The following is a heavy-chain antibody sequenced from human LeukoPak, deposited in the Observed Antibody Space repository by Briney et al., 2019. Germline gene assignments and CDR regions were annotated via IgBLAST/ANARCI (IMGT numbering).Heavy chain of an antibody. J-gene: IGHJ6*02. CDR2: IIASLDLV. D-gene: IGHD6-19*01. CDR3: ARGFGGSSGSSDYYGMDV. V-gene: IGHV1-69*04. Sequence: GASVKVSCTASGATFNDYVITWVRQAPGQGLEWMAMIIASLDLVNYAQTFQDRVTITADKSTSTAYMELRSLRSEDTAVYYCARGFGGSSGSSDYYGMDVWGQRTTVTVSS. CDR1: GATFNDYV.